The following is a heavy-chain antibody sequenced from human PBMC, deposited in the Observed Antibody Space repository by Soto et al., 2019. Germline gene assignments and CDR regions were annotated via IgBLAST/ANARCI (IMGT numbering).Heavy chain of an antibody. V-gene: IGHV2-5*02. J-gene: IGHJ4*02. CDR2: IYWDGES. Sequence: QITLKEAGPTLVKPTETRTLTCTFPGVSFTTTRMGVGWTRQPPGKALEWLAIIYWDGESRYNPLLRRRLTLTEDTSKNQVVLTMTNRDPKATATYYCAHRDSTGTTTYFDSWCQGIPVTGAS. CDR3: AHRDSTGTTTYFDS. CDR1: GVSFTTTRMG. D-gene: IGHD1-1*01.